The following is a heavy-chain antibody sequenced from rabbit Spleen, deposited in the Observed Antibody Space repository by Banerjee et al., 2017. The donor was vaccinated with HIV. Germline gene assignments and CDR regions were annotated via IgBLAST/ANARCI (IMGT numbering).Heavy chain of an antibody. Sequence: QSLEESGGGLVKPGGTLTLTCTASGFSFSSSYWMSWVRQAPGKGLECIVCIYGGSSGSTYYATWAKGRFTISKTSSTTVTLQMTSLTAADTATYFCARGSATMTMVITGYYLNLWGQGTLVTVS. CDR2: IYGGSSGST. V-gene: IGHV1S40*01. D-gene: IGHD2-1*01. CDR1: GFSFSSSYW. CDR3: ARGSATMTMVITGYYLNL. J-gene: IGHJ4*01.